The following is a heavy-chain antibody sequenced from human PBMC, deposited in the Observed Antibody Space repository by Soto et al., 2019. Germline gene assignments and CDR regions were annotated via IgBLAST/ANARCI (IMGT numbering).Heavy chain of an antibody. CDR1: GGSISSSNW. V-gene: IGHV4-4*02. CDR2: IYHSGST. CDR3: LRGILVPAAWEKLFYCMDV. Sequence: PSETLSLTCAVSGGSISSSNWWSWVRQPPGKGLEWIGEIYHSGSTNYNPSLKSRVTISVDKSKNQFSLKLSSVTAADTAGYYYLRGILVPAAWEKLFYCMDVWGQGTTVTVSS. J-gene: IGHJ6*02. D-gene: IGHD2-2*01.